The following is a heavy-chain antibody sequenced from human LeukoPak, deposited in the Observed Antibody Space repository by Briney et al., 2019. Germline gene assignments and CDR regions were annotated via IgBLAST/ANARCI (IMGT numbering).Heavy chain of an antibody. V-gene: IGHV3-23*01. CDR2: ISGSAYNT. D-gene: IGHD1-26*01. Sequence: PAGSLRLSCAASGFTFSSYGMSWVRQAPGKGLEWVATISGSAYNTYYADSVKGRFTISRDNSANTVFLHMSSLRAEDTALYYCAKHSGSYFIYYVDSWGQGTLLTVSS. CDR3: AKHSGSYFIYYVDS. J-gene: IGHJ4*02. CDR1: GFTFSSYG.